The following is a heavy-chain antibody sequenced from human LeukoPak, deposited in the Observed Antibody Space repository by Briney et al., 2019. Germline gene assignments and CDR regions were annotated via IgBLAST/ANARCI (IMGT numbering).Heavy chain of an antibody. CDR2: TSTNGDTT. D-gene: IGHD1-1*01. Sequence: PGGSLRLSCSASGFTFRNYVMHWVRQAPGKGQEYVSATSTNGDTTYYTHSVKGRLTIYKDNSRNKSPLKMSRLRAEDTAVYFCVKDYSRDWNGHWFDSWGQGTLVTVSS. CDR3: VKDYSRDWNGHWFDS. CDR1: GFTFRNYV. V-gene: IGHV3-64D*09. J-gene: IGHJ5*01.